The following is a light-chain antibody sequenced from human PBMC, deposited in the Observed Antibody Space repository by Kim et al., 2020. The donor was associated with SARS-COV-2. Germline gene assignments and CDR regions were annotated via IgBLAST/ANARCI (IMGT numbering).Light chain of an antibody. CDR2: AAS. J-gene: IGKJ3*01. Sequence: ASVGDRVTITCRASQGIRDYLAWYQQKPGKAPKLLIYAASTLQSGVPSRFSGSGSGTDFTLTIRNLQPEDVATYYCQKYNIAPFTFGPGTKVDIK. CDR3: QKYNIAPFT. V-gene: IGKV1-27*01. CDR1: QGIRDY.